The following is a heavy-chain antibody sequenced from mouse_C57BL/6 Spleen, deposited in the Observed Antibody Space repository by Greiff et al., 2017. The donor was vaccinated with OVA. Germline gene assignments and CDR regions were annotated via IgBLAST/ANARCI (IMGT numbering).Heavy chain of an antibody. D-gene: IGHD2-5*01. Sequence: VQLQQSGPELVKPGASVKISCKASGYAFSSSWMNWVKQRPGKGLEWIGRIYPGDGDTNYNGKFKGKATLTADKYSSTAYMQLSSLTSEDSAVYFCARGDSNHYAMDYWGQGTSVTVSS. CDR1: GYAFSSSW. J-gene: IGHJ4*01. CDR3: ARGDSNHYAMDY. V-gene: IGHV1-82*01. CDR2: IYPGDGDT.